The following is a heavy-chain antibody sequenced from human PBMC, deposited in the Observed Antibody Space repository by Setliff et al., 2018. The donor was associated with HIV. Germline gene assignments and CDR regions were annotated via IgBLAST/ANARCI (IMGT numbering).Heavy chain of an antibody. CDR1: GGSISNSRYY. CDR2: IYYSGST. D-gene: IGHD2-15*01. Sequence: PSETLSLTCTVSGGSISNSRYYWSWIRQPPGKGLEWIGSIYYSGSTYYNPSLKSRVTISVDTSKNQFSLSLTSVTGADTAVYYCARGGASSKYLDPWGQGTLVTVSS. V-gene: IGHV4-39*07. J-gene: IGHJ5*02. CDR3: ARGGASSKYLDP.